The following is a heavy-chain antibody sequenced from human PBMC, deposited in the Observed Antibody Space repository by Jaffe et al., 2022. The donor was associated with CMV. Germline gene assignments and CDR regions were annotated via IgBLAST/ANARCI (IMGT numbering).Heavy chain of an antibody. D-gene: IGHD3-10*01. V-gene: IGHV4-39*01. J-gene: IGHJ5*02. Sequence: QLQLQESGPGLVKPSETLSLTCTVSGGSISSSSYYWGWIRQPPGKGLEWIGSIYYSGSTYYNPSLKSRVTISVDTSKNQFSLKLSSVTAADTAVYYCARHSRAGSGSYYPNYRGNWFDPWGQGTLVTVSS. CDR3: ARHSRAGSGSYYPNYRGNWFDP. CDR1: GGSISSSSYY. CDR2: IYYSGST.